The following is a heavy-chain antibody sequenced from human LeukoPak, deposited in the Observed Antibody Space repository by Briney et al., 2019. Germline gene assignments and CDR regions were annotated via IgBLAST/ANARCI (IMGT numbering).Heavy chain of an antibody. CDR2: ISSSGSTI. CDR3: ARSSGSYYPHYYYYYGMDV. Sequence: GGSLRLSCAASGFTFSDYYMSWIRQAPGKGLEWVSYISSSGSTIYYADSVKGRFTISRDNAKNSLYLQMNSLRAEDTAVYYCARSSGSYYPHYYYYYGMDVWGQGTTVTVSS. CDR1: GFTFSDYY. D-gene: IGHD3-10*01. V-gene: IGHV3-11*01. J-gene: IGHJ6*02.